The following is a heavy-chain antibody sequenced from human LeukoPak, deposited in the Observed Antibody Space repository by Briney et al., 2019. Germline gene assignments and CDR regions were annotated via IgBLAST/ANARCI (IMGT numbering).Heavy chain of an antibody. V-gene: IGHV3-30*01. CDR1: GFTFSSYA. D-gene: IGHD2-15*01. J-gene: IGHJ4*02. CDR3: AKNSGGTCYSHLDY. CDR2: ISYDGSNK. Sequence: GGSLRLSCAASGFTFSSYAMHWVRQAPGKGLEWVAVISYDGSNKYYADSVEGRFTISRDNSKNTLYLQMNSLRAEDTAVYYCAKNSGGTCYSHLDYWGQGTLVTVSS.